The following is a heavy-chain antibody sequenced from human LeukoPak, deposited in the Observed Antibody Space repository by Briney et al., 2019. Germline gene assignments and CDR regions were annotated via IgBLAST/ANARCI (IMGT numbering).Heavy chain of an antibody. Sequence: SETLSLTCTVSGGSISTYYWNWIRQPPGRGLEWIGYIYYSGSTNYNPSLKSRVTISVDTSKNQFSLKLSSVTAADTAVYYCARDKAVTTELTQYFHHWGQGTLVTVSS. CDR1: GGSISTYY. J-gene: IGHJ1*01. D-gene: IGHD4-11*01. CDR2: IYYSGST. V-gene: IGHV4-59*01. CDR3: ARDKAVTTELTQYFHH.